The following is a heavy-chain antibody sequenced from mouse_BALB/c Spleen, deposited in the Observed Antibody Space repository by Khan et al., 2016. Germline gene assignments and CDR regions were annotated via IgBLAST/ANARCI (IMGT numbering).Heavy chain of an antibody. CDR2: IYPGDGDT. Sequence: QVQLQQSGAELARPGASVKLSCKASGYTFTSYWMQWVKQRPGQGLEWIGAIYPGDGDTRYTQTFKGKATLTADKSSSTAYMQLSSLASEDSAVYYSARWNSYYDYDYWGQGTTLTVSS. D-gene: IGHD2-4*01. CDR3: ARWNSYYDYDY. J-gene: IGHJ2*01. V-gene: IGHV1-87*01. CDR1: GYTFTSYW.